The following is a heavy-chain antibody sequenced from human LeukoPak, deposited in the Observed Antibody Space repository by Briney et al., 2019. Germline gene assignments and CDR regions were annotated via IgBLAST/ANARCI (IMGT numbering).Heavy chain of an antibody. CDR3: ARVVVVPATSDY. D-gene: IGHD2-2*01. CDR2: ISSSSSYI. Sequence: PGGSLRLSCAASGFTFSSYSMNWVRQAPGKGLEWVSSISSSSSYIYYADSAKGQFTISRDNAKNSLYLQMNSLRAEDTAVYYCARVVVVPATSDYWGQGTLVTVSS. V-gene: IGHV3-21*01. CDR1: GFTFSSYS. J-gene: IGHJ4*02.